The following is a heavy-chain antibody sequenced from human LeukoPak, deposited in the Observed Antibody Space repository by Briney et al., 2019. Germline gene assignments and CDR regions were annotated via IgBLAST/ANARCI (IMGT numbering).Heavy chain of an antibody. Sequence: GRPLRLSCAASGFTFSSYAMHWVRQAPGKGLEGVAVISYDGSNKYYADSVKGRFTISRDNPKHTLHLQMNSLRPEDTAVYYCASCSHWLVTEFDYWGQGTLVTVSS. V-gene: IGHV3-30*04. CDR3: ASCSHWLVTEFDY. J-gene: IGHJ4*02. D-gene: IGHD6-19*01. CDR1: GFTFSSYA. CDR2: ISYDGSNK.